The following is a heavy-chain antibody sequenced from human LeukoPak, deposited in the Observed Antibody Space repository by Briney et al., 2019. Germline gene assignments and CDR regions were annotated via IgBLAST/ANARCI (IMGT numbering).Heavy chain of an antibody. CDR1: GGSISSYY. CDR2: IYYSGST. V-gene: IGHV4-59*12. J-gene: IGHJ4*02. CDR3: ARGIAAAGIDY. D-gene: IGHD6-13*01. Sequence: SETLSLTCTVSGGSISSYYWSWIRQPPGKGLEWIGYIYYSGSTNYNPSLKSRVTISVDTSKNQFSLQLNSVTPEDTAVYYCARGIAAAGIDYWGQGTLVTVSS.